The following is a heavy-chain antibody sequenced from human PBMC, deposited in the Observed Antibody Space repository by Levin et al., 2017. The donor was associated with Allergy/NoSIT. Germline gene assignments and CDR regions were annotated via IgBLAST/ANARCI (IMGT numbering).Heavy chain of an antibody. CDR3: AREGLVTGTRAFDL. Sequence: GESLKISCAASDFSVSKSYISWVRQVPGKGLEWVSIVYGSGRTNYAASVKGRFTISRDNSKNAVDLQMNSLRAEDSAVYYCAREGLVTGTRAFDLWGRGTLVSVSS. D-gene: IGHD1-7*01. V-gene: IGHV3-53*01. CDR1: DFSVSKSY. J-gene: IGHJ3*01. CDR2: VYGSGRT.